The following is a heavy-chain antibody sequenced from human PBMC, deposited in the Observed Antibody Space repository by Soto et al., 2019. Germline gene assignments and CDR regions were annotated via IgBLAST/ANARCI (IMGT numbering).Heavy chain of an antibody. CDR2: IYYSGST. D-gene: IGHD2-2*01. V-gene: IGHV4-39*01. Sequence: LSLTCTVSGVSISSSSYYLGWIRQPPGKGLEWIGSIYYSGSTYYNPSLKSRVTISVDTSKNQFSLKLSSVTAADTAVYYCARQALYCSSTSCYLWYFDLWGRGTLVTVSS. J-gene: IGHJ2*01. CDR3: ARQALYCSSTSCYLWYFDL. CDR1: GVSISSSSYY.